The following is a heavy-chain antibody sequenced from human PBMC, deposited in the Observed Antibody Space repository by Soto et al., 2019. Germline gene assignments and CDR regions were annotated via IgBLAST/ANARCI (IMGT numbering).Heavy chain of an antibody. Sequence: GGSLRLSCAASGFTFSSSWMSWVRQAPGKGLEWVVNIKQDGSEKYYVDSVKGRFTISRDNAKNSVYLQMNSLRAEDTALYYCAKLSNWYYFDFWGQGSQVTV. J-gene: IGHJ4*02. CDR1: GFTFSSSW. D-gene: IGHD6-13*01. CDR2: IKQDGSEK. V-gene: IGHV3-7*03. CDR3: AKLSNWYYFDF.